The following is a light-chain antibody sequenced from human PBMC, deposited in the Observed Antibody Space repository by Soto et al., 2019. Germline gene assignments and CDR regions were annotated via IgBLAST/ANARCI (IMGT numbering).Light chain of an antibody. CDR2: AAS. CDR1: QSISNY. J-gene: IGKJ5*01. Sequence: DIQMTQSASSLSASVGDRVTITCRASQSISNYLNWYQQKPGKAPNLLIHAASSLQSGVPPRFSGSGSGTDFTLTISSLQPEDFPTYFCQQSYRNPITFGQGTRLEIK. CDR3: QQSYRNPIT. V-gene: IGKV1-39*01.